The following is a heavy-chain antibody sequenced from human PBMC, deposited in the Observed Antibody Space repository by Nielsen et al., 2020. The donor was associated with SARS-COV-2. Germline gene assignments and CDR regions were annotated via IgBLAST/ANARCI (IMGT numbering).Heavy chain of an antibody. D-gene: IGHD2-8*01. V-gene: IGHV3-74*01. Sequence: GESLKISYAASGFSFSSYWMYWVRQAPGKGLVWVSRINSDGITTNYADSVKGRFSISRDNGKNTLYLQMNSLRAEDTAVYYCVKDISLYGDVWGQGTTVTVSS. CDR1: GFSFSSYW. CDR2: INSDGITT. CDR3: VKDISLYGDV. J-gene: IGHJ6*02.